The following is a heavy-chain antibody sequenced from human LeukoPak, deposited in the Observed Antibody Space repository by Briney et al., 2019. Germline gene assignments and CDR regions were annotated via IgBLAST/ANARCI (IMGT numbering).Heavy chain of an antibody. CDR1: GFSFSSYS. J-gene: IGHJ4*02. D-gene: IGHD3-3*01. Sequence: GGSLTLSCAASGFSFSSYSMTWLRQAPGKGLAWVLSMSSGSSYIYYADSVRGRFSISRDNAKNSLYLLMNSLKVEDTAVYYCARDRPTGASRLFVVQWGQGTLVTVSP. V-gene: IGHV3-21*01. CDR2: MSSGSSYI. CDR3: ARDRPTGASRLFVVQ.